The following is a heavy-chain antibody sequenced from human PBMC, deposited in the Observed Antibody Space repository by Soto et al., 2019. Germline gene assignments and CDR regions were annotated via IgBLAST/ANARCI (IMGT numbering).Heavy chain of an antibody. CDR3: AGMFFYDSSGYPSDRYYYNGMDV. CDR2: IIPIFGTA. CDR1: GGTFSSYA. Sequence: SVKVSCKASGGTFSSYAISWVRQAPGQGLEWMGGIIPIFGTANYAQKFQGRVTITADESTSTAYMELSGLRSEDTAVYYCAGMFFYDSSGYPSDRYYYNGMDVWGQGTTVTVSS. D-gene: IGHD3-22*01. J-gene: IGHJ6*02. V-gene: IGHV1-69*13.